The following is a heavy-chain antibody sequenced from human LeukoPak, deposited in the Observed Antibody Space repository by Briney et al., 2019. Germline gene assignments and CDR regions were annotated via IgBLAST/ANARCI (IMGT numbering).Heavy chain of an antibody. CDR2: ISWNSGSI. V-gene: IGHV3-9*01. Sequence: GRSLRLSCAASGFTFDDYAMHWVRQAPGKGLEWVSGISWNSGSIGYADSVKGRFTISRDNAKNSLYLQMNSLRAEDTALYHCARVVYCSSTRNYYMDVWGKGTTVTVSS. D-gene: IGHD2-2*01. J-gene: IGHJ6*03. CDR1: GFTFDDYA. CDR3: ARVVYCSSTRNYYMDV.